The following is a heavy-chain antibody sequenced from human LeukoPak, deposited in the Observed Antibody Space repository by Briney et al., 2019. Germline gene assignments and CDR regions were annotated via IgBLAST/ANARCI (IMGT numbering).Heavy chain of an antibody. D-gene: IGHD3-10*01. V-gene: IGHV3-21*01. CDR2: ISSSSSYI. Sequence: GGSLRLSCAASGFTFSSYSMNWVRQAPGKGLEWVSSISSSSSYIYYADSVKGRFTISRDNAKNSLYLQMNSLRAEDTAVYYCARDSRGHYEFYGYYLDYWGQGTLVTVSS. J-gene: IGHJ4*02. CDR3: ARDSRGHYEFYGYYLDY. CDR1: GFTFSSYS.